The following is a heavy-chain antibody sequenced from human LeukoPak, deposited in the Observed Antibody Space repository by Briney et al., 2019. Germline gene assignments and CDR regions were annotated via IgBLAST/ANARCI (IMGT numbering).Heavy chain of an antibody. D-gene: IGHD2-21*02. Sequence: SETLSLTCAVSGGSITTYYWTWIRQPPGQALEWIGHIYYTGNTKYSPSLESRVTMSIDTSKNEFSLKIYSVNAADTAVYFCASGSVVTALDQWGQGTLVTVSS. CDR3: ASGSVVTALDQ. CDR2: IYYTGNT. V-gene: IGHV4-59*01. CDR1: GGSITTYY. J-gene: IGHJ4*02.